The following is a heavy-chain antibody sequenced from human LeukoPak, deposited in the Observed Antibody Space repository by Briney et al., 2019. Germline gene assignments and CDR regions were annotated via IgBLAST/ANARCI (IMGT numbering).Heavy chain of an antibody. CDR1: GFTFSSYA. CDR3: AKARYCSSNSCRNYYYYYMDV. CDR2: ISVSGGGT. V-gene: IGHV3-23*01. J-gene: IGHJ6*03. Sequence: SLRLSCAAPGFTFSSYAMRWVRQAPGKGLGWVSAISVSGGGTVYDDCVKGRFTNYRDNSKNTLNLQMNNLRTEDTAEYYCAKARYCSSNSCRNYYYYYMDVWCKGSTMTVSS. D-gene: IGHD2-2*01.